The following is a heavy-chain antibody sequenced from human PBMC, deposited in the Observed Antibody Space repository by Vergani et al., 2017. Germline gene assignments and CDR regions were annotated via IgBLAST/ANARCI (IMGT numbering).Heavy chain of an antibody. CDR3: ARTFTVEWLVKLGLIGT. V-gene: IGHV4-39*01. CDR2: IYYSGST. CDR1: GASIRSRNYY. D-gene: IGHD6-19*01. J-gene: IGHJ5*02. Sequence: QLQLQESGPGLVKPSATLSLTCSVSGASIRSRNYYWGWIRQPPGKGLEWIASIYYSGSTYYNPSLKSRVTISVYTSKNQFSLKLSSVTAADTAVYFCARTFTVEWLVKLGLIGTWGQGILVTVSS.